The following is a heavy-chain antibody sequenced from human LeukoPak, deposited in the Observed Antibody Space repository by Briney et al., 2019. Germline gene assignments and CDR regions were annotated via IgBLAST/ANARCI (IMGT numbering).Heavy chain of an antibody. V-gene: IGHV4-59*01. CDR3: ATIRHYDSLAGAFDI. CDR2: IYYSGST. D-gene: IGHD3-22*01. CDR1: GGSISSSY. J-gene: IGHJ3*02. Sequence: SETLSLTCTVSGGSISSSYWSWIRQPPGKGLEWIGYIYYSGSTNYNPSLKSRVTISVDTSKNQFSLKLSSVTAADTAVYYCATIRHYDSLAGAFDIWGQGTMVTVSS.